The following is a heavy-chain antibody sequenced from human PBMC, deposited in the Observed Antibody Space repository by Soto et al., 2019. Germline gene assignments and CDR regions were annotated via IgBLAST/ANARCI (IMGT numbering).Heavy chain of an antibody. CDR2: INAGNGNT. D-gene: IGHD4-4*01. Sequence: GASVKVSCKASGYTFTSYAMHWVRQAPGQRLEWMGRINAGNGNTKYSQKFQGRVTITRDTSASTAYMELSSLRSEDTAVYYCARDERSYSNYVKPRPQGFDYWGQGTLVTVSS. J-gene: IGHJ4*02. V-gene: IGHV1-3*01. CDR3: ARDERSYSNYVKPRPQGFDY. CDR1: GYTFTSYA.